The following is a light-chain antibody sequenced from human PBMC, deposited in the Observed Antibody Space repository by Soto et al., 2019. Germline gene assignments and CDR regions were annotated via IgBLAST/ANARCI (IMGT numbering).Light chain of an antibody. V-gene: IGKV3-15*01. CDR1: HSIGSS. CDR3: QQFNIWPPGT. Sequence: EIVMTQSPATLSVSPGERATLSCRASHSIGSSVAWYQQKPGQAPRLLFYHTSTRATGIPARFSGSGSGTEFTLTISSLQYEDFAVYYCQQFNIWPPGTFGQGTKVDIK. J-gene: IGKJ1*01. CDR2: HTS.